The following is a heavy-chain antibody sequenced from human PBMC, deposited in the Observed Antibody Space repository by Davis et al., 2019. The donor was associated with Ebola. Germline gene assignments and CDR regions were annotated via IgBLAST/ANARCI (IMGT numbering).Heavy chain of an antibody. CDR3: ARMDGDSGDYVDS. J-gene: IGHJ4*02. D-gene: IGHD3-10*01. V-gene: IGHV2-70*20. CDR1: GFSLTTAGMC. Sequence: SGPTLVKPTQTLTLTCTFSGFSLTTAGMCVNWVRQPPGKALEWLAIIDWEDDKFYSPSLRTRLTVSKSTSKNQVVLTMTDMDPVDTATYYCARMDGDSGDYVDSWGQGILVTVSS. CDR2: IDWEDDK.